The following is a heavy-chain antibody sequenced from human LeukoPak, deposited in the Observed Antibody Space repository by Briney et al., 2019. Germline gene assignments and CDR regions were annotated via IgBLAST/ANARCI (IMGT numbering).Heavy chain of an antibody. V-gene: IGHV3-21*01. CDR1: GFTFSSYS. CDR2: ISSSSSYI. D-gene: IGHD1-26*01. CDR3: ARDLSGSYYFDY. Sequence: GGSLRLSCAASGFTFSSYSMNWARQAPGKGLEWVSSISSSSSYIYYADSVKGRFTTSRDNAKNSLYLQMNSLRAEDTAVYYCARDLSGSYYFDYWGQGTLVTVSS. J-gene: IGHJ4*02.